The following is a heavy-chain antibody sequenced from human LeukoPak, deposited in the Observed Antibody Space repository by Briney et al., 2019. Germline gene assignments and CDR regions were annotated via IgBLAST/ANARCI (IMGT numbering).Heavy chain of an antibody. CDR2: MNPNSGNT. V-gene: IGHV1-8*01. D-gene: IGHD6-25*01. J-gene: IGHJ4*02. Sequence: ASVKVSCKASGYTFTSYDINWVRQATGQGLEWMGWMNPNSGNTGYAQKLQGRVTMTTDTSTSTAYMELRSLRSDDTAVYYCARDRLGDPLGYWGQGTLVTVSS. CDR1: GYTFTSYD. CDR3: ARDRLGDPLGY.